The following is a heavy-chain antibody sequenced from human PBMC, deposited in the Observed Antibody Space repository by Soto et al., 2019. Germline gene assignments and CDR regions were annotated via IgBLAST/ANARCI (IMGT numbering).Heavy chain of an antibody. V-gene: IGHV3-53*01. CDR1: GFSVSSNY. Sequence: PGGSLRLSCAVSGFSVSSNYMNWVRQSPGKGLEWVSVIYSGGDTHYTDSVKGRFTVSRDTSENTLFLEMKSLRAEDTAIYYCARDPFSQYSHETSGFRNWGLGTLVTVSS. D-gene: IGHD3-22*01. CDR3: ARDPFSQYSHETSGFRN. CDR2: IYSGGDT. J-gene: IGHJ4*02.